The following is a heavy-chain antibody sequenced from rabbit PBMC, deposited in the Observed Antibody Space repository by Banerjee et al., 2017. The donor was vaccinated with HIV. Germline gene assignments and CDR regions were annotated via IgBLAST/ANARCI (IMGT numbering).Heavy chain of an antibody. CDR2: ISDVSGDT. CDR3: ARGAGYAGYACDL. Sequence: QEQLEESGGDMVKPGASLTLTCTASGFSFSGGYWICWVRQAPGKGLEWIACISDVSGDTYYATWAKGRFTISQTSSTTVTLQMTSLTAADTATYFCARGAGYAGYACDLWGQGTLVTVS. D-gene: IGHD7-1*01. V-gene: IGHV1S45*01. J-gene: IGHJ4*01. CDR1: GFSFSGGYW.